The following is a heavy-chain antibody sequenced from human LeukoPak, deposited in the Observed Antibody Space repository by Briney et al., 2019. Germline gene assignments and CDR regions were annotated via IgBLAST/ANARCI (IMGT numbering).Heavy chain of an antibody. D-gene: IGHD6-19*01. Sequence: ASVKVSCKVSGYTLTELSMHWVRRAPGKGLEWMGGFDPEDGETIYAQKFQGRVTMTEDTSTDTAYMELSSLRSEDTAVYYCATGSGIAVSLRSYWFDPWGQGTLVTVSS. CDR2: FDPEDGET. J-gene: IGHJ5*02. V-gene: IGHV1-24*01. CDR3: ATGSGIAVSLRSYWFDP. CDR1: GYTLTELS.